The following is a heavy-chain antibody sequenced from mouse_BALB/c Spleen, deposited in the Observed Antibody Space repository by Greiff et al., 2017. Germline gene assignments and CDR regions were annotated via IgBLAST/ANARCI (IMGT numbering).Heavy chain of an antibody. Sequence: EVQLQQSGPELVKPGASVKIPCKASGYTFTDYNMDWVKQSHGKSLEWIGDINPNNGGTIYNQKFKGKATLTVDKSSSTAYMELRSLTSEDTAVYYCARLYYYAMDYWGQGTSVTVSS. CDR2: INPNNGGT. CDR3: ARLYYYAMDY. J-gene: IGHJ4*01. V-gene: IGHV1-18*01. CDR1: GYTFTDYN.